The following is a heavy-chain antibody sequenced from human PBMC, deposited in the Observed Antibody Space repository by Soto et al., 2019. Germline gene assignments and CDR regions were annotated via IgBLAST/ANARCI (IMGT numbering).Heavy chain of an antibody. Sequence: QVQLVQSWAEVKKPGDSLKVSCNAVGYSFSHYAMHWVRQAPGQRPEWMGWINTGNGNTKYSEKLQDRVTITRDTSASTVYMELSSLRSEDTAIYYCARGGLSTAMVRVRQFWGQGTLVTVSS. D-gene: IGHD5-18*01. CDR1: GYSFSHYA. V-gene: IGHV1-3*04. CDR2: INTGNGNT. J-gene: IGHJ4*02. CDR3: ARGGLSTAMVRVRQF.